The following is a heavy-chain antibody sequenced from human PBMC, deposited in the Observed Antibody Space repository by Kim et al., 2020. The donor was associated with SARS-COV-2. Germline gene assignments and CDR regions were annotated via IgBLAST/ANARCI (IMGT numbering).Heavy chain of an antibody. CDR2: FDPENGET. J-gene: IGHJ4*02. CDR1: GYTLTELS. D-gene: IGHD6-19*01. Sequence: ASVKVSCKVSGYTLTELSVHWVRQAPGKGPEWMGGFDPENGETIYAQKFQGRVTMTEDTSTDTAYMELSSLRSEDTAVYYCTTVVATQAVAGDYFDHWGQGSLVTVSS. CDR3: TTVVATQAVAGDYFDH. V-gene: IGHV1-24*01.